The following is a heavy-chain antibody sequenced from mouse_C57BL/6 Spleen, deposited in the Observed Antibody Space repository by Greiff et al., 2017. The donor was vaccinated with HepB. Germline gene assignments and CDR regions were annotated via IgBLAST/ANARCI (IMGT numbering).Heavy chain of an antibody. CDR3: AREGDYDENWYFDV. CDR1: GYTFTSYW. J-gene: IGHJ1*03. V-gene: IGHV1-64*01. D-gene: IGHD2-4*01. Sequence: QVQPQQPGAELVKPGASVKLSCKASGYTFTSYWMHWVKPRPGQGLEWIGMIHPNSGSTNYNEKFKSKATLTVDKSSSTAYMQLSSLTSEDSAVYYCAREGDYDENWYFDVWGTGTTVTVSS. CDR2: IHPNSGST.